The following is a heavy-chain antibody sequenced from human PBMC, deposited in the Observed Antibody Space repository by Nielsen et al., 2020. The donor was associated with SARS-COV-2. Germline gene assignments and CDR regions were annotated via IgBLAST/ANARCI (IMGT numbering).Heavy chain of an antibody. Sequence: GGSLRLSCAASGFTFSSYSMNWVRQAPGKGLEWVSSISSSSSYIYYADSVKGRFTISRDNAKNSLYLQMNSLRAEDTAVYYCAKGNYVGETYYDFWSGYSNYYYYYMDVWGKGTTVTVSS. J-gene: IGHJ6*03. D-gene: IGHD3-3*01. V-gene: IGHV3-21*04. CDR3: AKGNYVGETYYDFWSGYSNYYYYYMDV. CDR2: ISSSSSYI. CDR1: GFTFSSYS.